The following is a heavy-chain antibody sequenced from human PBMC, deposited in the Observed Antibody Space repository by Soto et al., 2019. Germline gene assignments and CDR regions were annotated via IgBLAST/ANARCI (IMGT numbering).Heavy chain of an antibody. CDR2: ISYDGSNK. D-gene: IGHD6-19*01. CDR3: AKDVEESMYSSGWYYYYGMDV. V-gene: IGHV3-30*18. CDR1: GFTFSSYG. J-gene: IGHJ6*02. Sequence: GGSLRLSCAASGFTFSSYGMHWVRQAPGKGLEWVAVISYDGSNKYYADSVKGRFTISRDNSKNTLYLQMNSLRAEDTAVYYCAKDVEESMYSSGWYYYYGMDVWGQGTTVTVSS.